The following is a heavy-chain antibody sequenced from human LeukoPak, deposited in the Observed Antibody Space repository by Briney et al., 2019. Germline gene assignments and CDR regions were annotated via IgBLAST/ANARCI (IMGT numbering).Heavy chain of an antibody. D-gene: IGHD6-13*01. Sequence: GGSLRLSCAASGFTFSSYAMSWVRQAPGKGLEWFSAINGTGDSTYYADSVKGRFTIPRDNSKNTLYLQMNSLRAEDTAVYYCAKMEARIAAAGPGYWGQGTLVTVSS. J-gene: IGHJ4*02. CDR2: INGTGDST. CDR3: AKMEARIAAAGPGY. V-gene: IGHV3-23*01. CDR1: GFTFSSYA.